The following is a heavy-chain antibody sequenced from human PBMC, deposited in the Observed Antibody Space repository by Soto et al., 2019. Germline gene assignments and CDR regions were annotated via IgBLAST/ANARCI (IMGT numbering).Heavy chain of an antibody. Sequence: GGSLRLSCAASGFTFSSYGMHWVRQAPGKGLEWVAVIWYDGSNKYYADSVKGRFTISRDNSKNTLYLQMNSLRAEDTAVYYCARDIGWSIAAAGHYGTDVWGQGTTVTVSS. V-gene: IGHV3-33*01. CDR2: IWYDGSNK. D-gene: IGHD6-13*01. J-gene: IGHJ6*02. CDR1: GFTFSSYG. CDR3: ARDIGWSIAAAGHYGTDV.